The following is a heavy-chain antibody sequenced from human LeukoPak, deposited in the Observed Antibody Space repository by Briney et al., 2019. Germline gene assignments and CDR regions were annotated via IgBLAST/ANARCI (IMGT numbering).Heavy chain of an antibody. CDR2: INTNSGGT. Sequence: ASVKVSCKASGYTFTGYYMHWVRQAPGQGGEWMGWINTNSGGTNYAQKFQGRVTMPRATSISTAYMELSRLRSDDTAVYSCARGYASGIDGEYFQTWGPGTLVTVSS. CDR1: GYTFTGYY. D-gene: IGHD3-10*01. V-gene: IGHV1-2*02. CDR3: ARGYASGIDGEYFQT. J-gene: IGHJ1*01.